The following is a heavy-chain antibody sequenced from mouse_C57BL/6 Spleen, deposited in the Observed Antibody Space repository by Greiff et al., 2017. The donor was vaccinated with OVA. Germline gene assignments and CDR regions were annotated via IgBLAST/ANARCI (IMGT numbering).Heavy chain of an antibody. CDR2: IDPSDSET. D-gene: IGHD1-1*01. Sequence: VQLQQPGAELVRPGSSVKLSCKASGYTFTSYWMHWVKQRPIQGLEWIGNIDPSDSETHYNQKFKDKATLTVDKSSSTAYMQLSRLTSEDSAFYYCAREGVTTVVASYYFDYWGQGTTLTVSS. V-gene: IGHV1-52*01. CDR1: GYTFTSYW. CDR3: AREGVTTVVASYYFDY. J-gene: IGHJ2*01.